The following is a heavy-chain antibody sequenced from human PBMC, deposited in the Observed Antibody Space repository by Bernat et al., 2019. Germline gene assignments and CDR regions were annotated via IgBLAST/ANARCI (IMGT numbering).Heavy chain of an antibody. V-gene: IGHV5-51*01. CDR2: IYPGDSDT. D-gene: IGHD2-2*01. CDR3: ARGVVVPAATLSFDY. J-gene: IGHJ4*02. Sequence: EVQLVQSGAEVKKPGESLKISCKGSGYSFTSYWIGWVRQMPGKGLEWMGIIYPGDSDTRYSPSFQGQVPISADKSISTAYLQWSSLKASDTAMYYCARGVVVPAATLSFDYWGQGTLVTVSS. CDR1: GYSFTSYW.